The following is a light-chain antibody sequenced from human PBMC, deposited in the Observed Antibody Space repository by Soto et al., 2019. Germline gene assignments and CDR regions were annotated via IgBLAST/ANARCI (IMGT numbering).Light chain of an antibody. V-gene: IGLV1-47*01. CDR2: RNN. J-gene: IGLJ3*02. CDR1: SSNIGSNY. Sequence: QPVLTQPPSASGTPGQRVTISCSGSSSNIGSNYVYWYQQLPGTAPKLLIYRNNQRPSGVPDRFSGSKSGTSASLVISGLRSEDEADYYCAAWDDSLSGPVFGGGTKVTVL. CDR3: AAWDDSLSGPV.